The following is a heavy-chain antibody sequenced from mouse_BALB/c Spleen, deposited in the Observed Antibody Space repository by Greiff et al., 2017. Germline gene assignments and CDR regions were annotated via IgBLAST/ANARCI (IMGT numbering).Heavy chain of an antibody. J-gene: IGHJ4*01. CDR1: GYSSTGYN. V-gene: IGHV1S135*01. Sequence: VQLQQSGPELGKPGASVKISCKASGYSSTGYNMYWVKQSHRKSLEWIGYIDPYNGGTSYNQKSKGKATLTVDKSSSTAYMHLNSLTSEDSAIYYCARWGRYDAMDYWGQGTSVTVAS. CDR2: IDPYNGGT. D-gene: IGHD2-14*01. CDR3: ARWGRYDAMDY.